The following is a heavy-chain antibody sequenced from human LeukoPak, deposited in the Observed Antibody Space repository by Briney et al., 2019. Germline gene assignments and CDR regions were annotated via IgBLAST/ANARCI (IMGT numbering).Heavy chain of an antibody. CDR1: GFTFDDYG. V-gene: IGHV3-20*04. Sequence: RPGGSLRLSCAASGFTFDDYGMSWVRQAPGKGLEWISGINWNGGSTGYADSVKGRFTISRDNAKNSLYLQMNSLRAEDTAVYFCARDRIIYGDYGDAFDIWGQGTVVTVSS. CDR3: ARDRIIYGDYGDAFDI. CDR2: INWNGGST. D-gene: IGHD4-17*01. J-gene: IGHJ3*02.